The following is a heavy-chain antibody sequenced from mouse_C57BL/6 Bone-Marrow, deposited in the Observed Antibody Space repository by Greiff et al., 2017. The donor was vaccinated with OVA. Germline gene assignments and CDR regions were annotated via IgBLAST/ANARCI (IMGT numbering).Heavy chain of an antibody. CDR2: IHPNSGST. Sequence: VQLKQPGAELVKPGASVKLSCKASGYTFTSYWMHWVKQRPGQGLEWIGMIHPNSGSTNYNEKFKSKATLTVDKSSSTAYMQLSSLTSEDSAVYYCARPPIYYYGSRGDYWGQGTTLTVSS. D-gene: IGHD1-1*01. J-gene: IGHJ2*01. CDR3: ARPPIYYYGSRGDY. CDR1: GYTFTSYW. V-gene: IGHV1-64*01.